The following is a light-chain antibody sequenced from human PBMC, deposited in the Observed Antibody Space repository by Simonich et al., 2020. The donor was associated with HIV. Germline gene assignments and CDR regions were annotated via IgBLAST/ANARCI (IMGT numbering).Light chain of an antibody. J-gene: IGLJ2*01. CDR3: SSYVGTNTV. Sequence: QSALTQPPSASGSPGQSVTISCTGTSSDIGAFNYVSWYQHHPGKAPKLMIYYVNKRPSGVPHRFSGSKPGNTASLTVSGLQAEDEADYYCSSYVGTNTVFGGGTKLTVL. CDR1: SSDIGAFNY. V-gene: IGLV2-8*01. CDR2: YVN.